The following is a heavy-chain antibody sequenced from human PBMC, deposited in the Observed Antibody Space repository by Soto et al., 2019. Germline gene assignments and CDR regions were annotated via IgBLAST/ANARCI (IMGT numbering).Heavy chain of an antibody. CDR1: GFTFSSYW. V-gene: IGHV3-7*01. J-gene: IGHJ6*02. D-gene: IGHD1-1*01. Sequence: SLRLSCAASGFTFSSYWMSWVRQAPGKGLEWVANIKQDGSEKYYVDSVKGRFTISRDNAKNSLYLQMNSLRAEDTAVYYCARGGSYVVGTRYYYYGMDVWGQGTTVTVSS. CDR2: IKQDGSEK. CDR3: ARGGSYVVGTRYYYYGMDV.